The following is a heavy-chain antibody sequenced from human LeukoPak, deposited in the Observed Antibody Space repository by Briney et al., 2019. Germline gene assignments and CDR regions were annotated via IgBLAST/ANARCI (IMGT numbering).Heavy chain of an antibody. CDR3: AKDFIGSGFGEFSFDY. V-gene: IGHV3-30*04. CDR2: ISYDGSNK. D-gene: IGHD3-10*01. J-gene: IGHJ4*02. CDR1: GFTFSSYA. Sequence: PGGSPRLSCAASGFTFSSYAMHWVRQAPGKGLEWVAVISYDGSNKYYADSVKGRFTISRDNSKNTLYLQMNSLRAEDTAVYYCAKDFIGSGFGEFSFDYWGQGTLVTVSS.